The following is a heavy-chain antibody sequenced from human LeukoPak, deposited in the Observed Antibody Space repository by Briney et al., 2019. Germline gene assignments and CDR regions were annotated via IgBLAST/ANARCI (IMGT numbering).Heavy chain of an antibody. CDR3: ARVPGYSSSWYSHFDY. CDR2: INTNTGNP. V-gene: IGHV7-4-1*02. J-gene: IGHJ4*02. D-gene: IGHD6-13*01. CDR1: GYTFTSYA. Sequence: ASVTVSCKASGYTFTSYAMDWVRQAPGQGLEWMGWINTNTGNPTYAQGFTGRFVFSLDTSVSTAYLQISSLKAEDTAVYYCARVPGYSSSWYSHFDYWGQGTLVTVSS.